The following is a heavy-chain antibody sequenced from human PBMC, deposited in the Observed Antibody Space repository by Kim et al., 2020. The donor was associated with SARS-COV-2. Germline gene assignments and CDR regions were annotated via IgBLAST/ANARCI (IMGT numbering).Heavy chain of an antibody. CDR3: TRPSGTRGDYYYYYGMDV. D-gene: IGHD1-1*01. V-gene: IGHV3-73*01. Sequence: TGRFTTSRDNSKNTAYLQMNSLKTEETAVYYCTRPSGTRGDYYYYYGMDVWGQGTTVTVSS. J-gene: IGHJ6*02.